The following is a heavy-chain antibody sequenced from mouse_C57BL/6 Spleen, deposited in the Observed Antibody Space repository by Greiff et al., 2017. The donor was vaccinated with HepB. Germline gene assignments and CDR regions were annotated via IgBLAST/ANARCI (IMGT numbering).Heavy chain of an antibody. J-gene: IGHJ4*01. D-gene: IGHD1-1*01. Sequence: QVQLQQSGAELVKPGASVKLSCKASGYTFTEYTIHWVKQRSGQGLEWIGWFYPGSGSIKYNEKFKDKATLTADKSSSTVYMELSRLTSEDSAVYFCARHEEGGNYYGSSYDYAMDYWGQGTSVTVSS. CDR3: ARHEEGGNYYGSSYDYAMDY. CDR2: FYPGSGSI. CDR1: GYTFTEYT. V-gene: IGHV1-62-2*01.